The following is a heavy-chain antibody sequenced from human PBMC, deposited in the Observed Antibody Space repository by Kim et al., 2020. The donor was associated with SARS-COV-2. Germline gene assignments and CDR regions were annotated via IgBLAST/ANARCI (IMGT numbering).Heavy chain of an antibody. V-gene: IGHV3-74*01. CDR3: ATAGNYRFDN. D-gene: IGHD3-10*01. Sequence: LSLTCAASGFTFSSTWMHWVRQAPGEGLVWVSRMNNDGSVINYADSVKGRFTVSRDNTKNTLYLQMNSLRAEDTALYYCATAGNYRFDNWGQGTLVTVSS. CDR2: MNNDGSVI. CDR1: GFTFSSTW. J-gene: IGHJ4*02.